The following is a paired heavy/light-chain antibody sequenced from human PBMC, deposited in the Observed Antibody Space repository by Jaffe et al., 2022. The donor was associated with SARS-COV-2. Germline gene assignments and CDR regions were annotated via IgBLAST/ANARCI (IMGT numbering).Light chain of an antibody. CDR2: NVF. V-gene: IGKV3-15*01. CDR3: QQYNIWPPYT. J-gene: IGKJ2*01. CDR1: QSISND. Sequence: EIVMTQSPATLSVSPGERATLSCRASQSISNDLAWYQQKPGQAPRLLIYNVFTRATGIPARFSGSGSGTEFTLTISSLQSEDFAVYYCQQYNIWPPYTFGQGTKLEIK.
Heavy chain of an antibody. CDR2: INPNTGNP. J-gene: IGHJ6*02. Sequence: QVQLVQSGSELKKPGASVKVSCTASGYSFTNYALNWVRQAPGQGLEWMGWINPNTGNPTYAQGFTGRFVLSLDTSVSTAYLQISNLKAEDTAVYYCARPRQDNIVLVPPAMLTSRVGGMDVWGQGTTVTVSS. CDR1: GYSFTNYA. D-gene: IGHD2-2*01. CDR3: ARPRQDNIVLVPPAMLTSRVGGMDV. V-gene: IGHV7-4-1*02.